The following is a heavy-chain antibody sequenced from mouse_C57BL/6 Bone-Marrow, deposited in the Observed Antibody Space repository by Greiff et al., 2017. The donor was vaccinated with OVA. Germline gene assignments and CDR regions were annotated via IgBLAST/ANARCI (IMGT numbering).Heavy chain of an antibody. CDR2: IDPENGDT. D-gene: IGHD2-12*01. CDR1: GFNITDDY. Sequence: VQLQQSGAELVRPGASVKLSCTASGFNITDDYMHWVKQRPGQGLEWIGWIDPENGDTEYASKFQGKATMTAETSSSTAYLQLSSLTSEDTAVYYCTTYEYYGYFDVWGTGTTVTVSS. V-gene: IGHV14-4*01. J-gene: IGHJ1*03. CDR3: TTYEYYGYFDV.